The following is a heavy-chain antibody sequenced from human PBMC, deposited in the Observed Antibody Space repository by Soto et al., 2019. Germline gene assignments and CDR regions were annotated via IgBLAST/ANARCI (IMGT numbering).Heavy chain of an antibody. CDR1: GFPFSSYA. J-gene: IGHJ5*02. Sequence: EVQLLESGGGLVQPGGSLRLSCAASGFPFSSYAVSWVRQAPGKGLEWVSSISDSGGSTYYADSVKGRFTISRDNSKSTLYLQMNGLRAEDTAVYYCARRDGSGTYRWFDPWGQGTLVTVSS. V-gene: IGHV3-23*01. CDR3: ARRDGSGTYRWFDP. CDR2: ISDSGGST. D-gene: IGHD3-10*01.